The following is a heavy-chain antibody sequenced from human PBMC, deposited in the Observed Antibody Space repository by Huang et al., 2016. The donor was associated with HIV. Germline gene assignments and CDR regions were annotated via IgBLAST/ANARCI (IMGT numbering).Heavy chain of an antibody. Sequence: QMQLAQSGPEVKKPGTSVTVSCKVSGSALTSSAVQWVRQTGGERLEWIGGSDIGSGEPRVAKRFKKRLTNPRDMSTSVIYLELSGPRSEDTATYYCAGSYGSGWPGGDFFDHWGLGTLITVSS. CDR1: GSALTSSA. CDR3: AGSYGSGWPGGDFFDH. J-gene: IGHJ4*02. D-gene: IGHD6-19*01. V-gene: IGHV1-58*01. CDR2: SDIGSGEP.